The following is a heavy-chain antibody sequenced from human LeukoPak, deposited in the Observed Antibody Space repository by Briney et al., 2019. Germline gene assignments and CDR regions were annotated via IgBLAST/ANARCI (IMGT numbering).Heavy chain of an antibody. Sequence: SETLSLTCTVSGGSISSNYWSWIRQPPGKGLEWIGEINHSGSTNYNPSLKSRVTISVDTSKNQFSLKLSSVTAADTAVYYCARSGYYTGMIDYWGQGPLVTVSS. CDR3: ARSGYYTGMIDY. D-gene: IGHD3-3*01. V-gene: IGHV4-34*01. CDR2: INHSGST. CDR1: GGSISSNY. J-gene: IGHJ4*02.